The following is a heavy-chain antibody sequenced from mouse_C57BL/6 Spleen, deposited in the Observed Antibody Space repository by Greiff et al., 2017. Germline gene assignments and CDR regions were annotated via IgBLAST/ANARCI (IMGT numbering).Heavy chain of an antibody. D-gene: IGHD1-1*01. CDR1: GYSITSGYY. CDR2: ISYDGSN. J-gene: IGHJ4*01. CDR3: AREEAVVEDYAMDY. V-gene: IGHV3-6*01. Sequence: EVQLQQSGPGLVKPSQSLSLTCSVTGYSITSGYYWNWIRQFPGNKLEWMGYISYDGSNNYNPSLKNRISITRDTSKNQFFLKLNSVTTEDTATYYCAREEAVVEDYAMDYWGQGTSVTVSS.